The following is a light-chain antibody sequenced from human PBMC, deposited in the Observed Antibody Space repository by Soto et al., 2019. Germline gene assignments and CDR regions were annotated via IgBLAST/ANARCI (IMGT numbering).Light chain of an antibody. V-gene: IGKV1-39*01. CDR1: QSISMY. Sequence: IRMTQSPSSLSASTGDRVTIACRASQSISMYLNWYQQKPGKAPKLLIFAASSLQSGVPSRFSGSGSGTDFTLTISSLQPEDFATYYCQQSDSTPRTFGQGTKVDIK. CDR3: QQSDSTPRT. CDR2: AAS. J-gene: IGKJ1*01.